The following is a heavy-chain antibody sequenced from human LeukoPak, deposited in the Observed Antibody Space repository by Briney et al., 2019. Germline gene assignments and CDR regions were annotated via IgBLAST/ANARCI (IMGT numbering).Heavy chain of an antibody. V-gene: IGHV3-30*02. CDR1: GFTFSSYG. D-gene: IGHD3-3*01. CDR2: IRYDGSNK. CDR3: AKDLITIFGVVSPTPFDP. Sequence: GGSLRLSCAASGFTFSSYGMHWVRQAPGKGLEWVAFIRYDGSNKYYADSVKGRFTISRDNSKNTLYLQMNSLRAEDTAVYYCAKDLITIFGVVSPTPFDPWGQGTLVTVSS. J-gene: IGHJ5*02.